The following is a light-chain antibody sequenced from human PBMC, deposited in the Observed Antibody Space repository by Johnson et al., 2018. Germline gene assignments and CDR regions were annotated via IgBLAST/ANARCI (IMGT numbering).Light chain of an antibody. CDR2: ENN. V-gene: IGLV1-51*02. J-gene: IGLJ1*01. Sequence: QSVLTQPPSVSAAPGQKVTISCSGSSSNIGNNYVSWYQQLPGTAPKLLIYENNKRPSGIPDRFSGSKSGTSAHLGIPGLQPVDEADYYCGTWDSSLSAGNVFGTGTKVTVL. CDR1: SSNIGNNY. CDR3: GTWDSSLSAGNV.